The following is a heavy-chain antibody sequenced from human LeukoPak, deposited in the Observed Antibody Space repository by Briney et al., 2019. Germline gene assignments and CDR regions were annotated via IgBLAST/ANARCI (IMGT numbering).Heavy chain of an antibody. CDR3: VPDAFDI. CDR2: ISSEGRST. V-gene: IGHV3-64D*06. J-gene: IGHJ3*02. Sequence: GGSLRLSCSVSGFTFSNYAMHWVRRAPGKGLEYVSAISSEGRSTYYADSVKGRFTISRDNSKNTLYLQMSSLRADDTAVYYCVPDAFDIWGQGTMVTVSS. CDR1: GFTFSNYA.